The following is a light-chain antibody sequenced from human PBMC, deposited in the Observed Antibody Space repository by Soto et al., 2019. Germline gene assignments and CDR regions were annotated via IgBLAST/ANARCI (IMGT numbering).Light chain of an antibody. CDR2: AAS. Sequence: DIQMTQSPSTVSAAVGDRVTITCRASQSISRWLACYQQQPGKAPKLLLYAASSLQSGVPSRFSGSGSGKDFTLSISRLAHEDSAVYYCQQYGSSITFGGGTKVDIK. J-gene: IGKJ4*01. V-gene: IGKV1-5*01. CDR1: QSISRW. CDR3: QQYGSSIT.